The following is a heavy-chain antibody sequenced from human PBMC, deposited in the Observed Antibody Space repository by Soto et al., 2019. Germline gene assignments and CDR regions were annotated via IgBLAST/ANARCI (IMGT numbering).Heavy chain of an antibody. D-gene: IGHD6-13*01. V-gene: IGHV2-5*02. Sequence: QITLKESGPTLVKPTQTLTLTCTFSGFSLSTSGVGVGWIRQPPGKALEWLALIYWDVDKRYSPSLKSRLTITKDTSKNQVVLTMTNMDPVDTATYYCAHRHSSSWYEDWFDPWGQGTLVTVSS. CDR1: GFSLSTSGVG. CDR2: IYWDVDK. CDR3: AHRHSSSWYEDWFDP. J-gene: IGHJ5*02.